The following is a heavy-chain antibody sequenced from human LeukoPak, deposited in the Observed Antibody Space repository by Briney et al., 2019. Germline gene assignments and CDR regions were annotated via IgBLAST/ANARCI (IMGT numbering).Heavy chain of an antibody. V-gene: IGHV4-59*08. CDR2: IYYSGST. J-gene: IGHJ4*02. Sequence: SETLSLTCTVSGGSISSYYWSWIRQPAGKGLEWIGYIYYSGSTNYNPSLKSRVTISVDTSKNQFSLKLSSVTAADTAVYYCARHGPSGYDWNFDYWGQGTLVTVSS. D-gene: IGHD5-12*01. CDR1: GGSISSYY. CDR3: ARHGPSGYDWNFDY.